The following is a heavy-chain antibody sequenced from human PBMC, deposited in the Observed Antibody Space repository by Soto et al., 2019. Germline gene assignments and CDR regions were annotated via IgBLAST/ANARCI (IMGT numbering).Heavy chain of an antibody. J-gene: IGHJ4*02. CDR3: VRANKDIEYFDC. D-gene: IGHD5-12*01. CDR2: TYYRSKWYS. CDR1: GDSVSSNRAA. Sequence: SQTLSLTCVISGDSVSSNRAAWTWIRQSPSGSLEWLGRTYYRSKWYSDYAVSVKSRININADTSKNQFSLQLNSVTSEDTAVYYCVRANKDIEYFDCWGQGTLVTVS. V-gene: IGHV6-1*01.